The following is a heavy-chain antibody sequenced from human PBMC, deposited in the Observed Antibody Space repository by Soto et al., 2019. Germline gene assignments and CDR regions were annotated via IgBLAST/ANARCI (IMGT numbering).Heavy chain of an antibody. Sequence: QVQLVESGGGVVQPGRSLRLSCAASGFTFSSYGMHWVRQAPGKGLEWVAVISYDGSNKYYADSVKGRFTISRDNSKNTLYLQMNSVRAEATAVYYCAKVPIISCSSTSCYDGDYYYYGMDVWGQGTTVTVSS. CDR2: ISYDGSNK. D-gene: IGHD2-2*01. CDR3: AKVPIISCSSTSCYDGDYYYYGMDV. J-gene: IGHJ6*02. CDR1: GFTFSSYG. V-gene: IGHV3-30*18.